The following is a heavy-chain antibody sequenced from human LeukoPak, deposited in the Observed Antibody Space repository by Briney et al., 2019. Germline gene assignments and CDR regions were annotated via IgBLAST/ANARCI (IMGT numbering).Heavy chain of an antibody. CDR2: ISSSSSYI. CDR1: GFTFSSYS. D-gene: IGHD1-26*01. J-gene: IGHJ4*02. CDR3: ARDPDAIVGAPFDY. Sequence: PGGSMRLSCAASGFTFSSYSMNWVRQAPGKGLEWVSSISSSSSYIYYADSVKGRFTISRDNAKNSLYLQMNSLRAEDTAVYYCARDPDAIVGAPFDYWGQGTLVTVSS. V-gene: IGHV3-21*01.